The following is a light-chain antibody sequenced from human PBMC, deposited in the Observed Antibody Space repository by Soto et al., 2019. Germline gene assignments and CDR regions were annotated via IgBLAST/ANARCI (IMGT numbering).Light chain of an antibody. CDR2: GAS. V-gene: IGKV1-9*01. J-gene: IGKJ1*01. Sequence: DIQLTQSPSFLSASVGDRVTITCRASHGISSYLAWYQHRPGKAPKLLMYGASTLQSGVPSRFSGSASGTTFTLTINNLQPEDFATYYCQQLNNFPRTFGQGTKVE. CDR1: HGISSY. CDR3: QQLNNFPRT.